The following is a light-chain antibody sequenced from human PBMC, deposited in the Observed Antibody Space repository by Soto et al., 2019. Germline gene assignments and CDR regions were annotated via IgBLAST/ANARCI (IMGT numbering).Light chain of an antibody. CDR3: QQRTNWTYGWT. Sequence: ENVLTQSPATLSLSPGERATLSCRASQSISTYVAWYQQTPGQAPRVLIYDTAKRATGIPDRFSGSGSGSDFILTIHSLEPEDFAVYFCQQRTNWTYGWTFGQGTRLEIK. CDR2: DTA. CDR1: QSISTY. V-gene: IGKV3-11*01. J-gene: IGKJ1*01.